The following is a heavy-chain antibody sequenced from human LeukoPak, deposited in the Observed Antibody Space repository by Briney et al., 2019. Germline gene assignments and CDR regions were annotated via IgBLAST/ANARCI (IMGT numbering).Heavy chain of an antibody. CDR3: AGERGDITDY. V-gene: IGHV3-74*01. J-gene: IGHJ4*02. CDR1: GFTFSRYW. Sequence: GGSLRLSCAASGFTFSRYWMHWVRQAPEKGLLWVSRINSDESNTNYADSVKGRFTISRDNAKNTLYLQMNNLRAEDTAVYYCAGERGDITDYWGQGTLVTVSS. D-gene: IGHD3-9*01. CDR2: INSDESNT.